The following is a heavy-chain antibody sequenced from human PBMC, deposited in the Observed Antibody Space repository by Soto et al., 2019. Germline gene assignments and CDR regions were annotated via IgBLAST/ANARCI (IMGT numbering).Heavy chain of an antibody. CDR3: GKDGKAGGLDF. CDR2: ISGSSTTI. D-gene: IGHD1-1*01. CDR1: GFTLSSRS. J-gene: IGHJ4*02. V-gene: IGHV3-48*01. Sequence: EVQLVESGGGSVQPGGSLRLSCAASGFTLSSRSMNWVRQAPGKGLEWVAYISGSSTTIYYADSVKGRFTTSRDKAKNSLYLQMNSLRPEDTALYYCGKDGKAGGLDFWGQGTLVTVSS.